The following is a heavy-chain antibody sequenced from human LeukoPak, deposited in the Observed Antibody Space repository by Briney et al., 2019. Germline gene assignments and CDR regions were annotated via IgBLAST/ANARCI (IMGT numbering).Heavy chain of an antibody. D-gene: IGHD2-15*01. J-gene: IGHJ4*02. Sequence: GGSLRLSCAASGFTFSNYWMHWVRQAPGKGLVWVSRINNDGSTTDYADSVKGRFTISRDNSKNTLYLQMNSLRAEDTAVYYCARGDRLLKKNSGSLLDWGQGTLVTVSS. CDR3: ARGDRLLKKNSGSLLD. CDR1: GFTFSNYW. V-gene: IGHV3-74*01. CDR2: INNDGSTT.